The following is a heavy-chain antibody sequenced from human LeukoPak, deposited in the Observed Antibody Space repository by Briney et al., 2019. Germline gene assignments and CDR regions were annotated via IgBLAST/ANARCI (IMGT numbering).Heavy chain of an antibody. CDR1: GFTFSRHG. J-gene: IGHJ4*02. CDR3: ARFTGGDSSGYYED. D-gene: IGHD3-22*01. CDR2: IAYDGRIA. V-gene: IGHV3-33*01. Sequence: GRSLRLSCAASGFTFSRHGMHWVRLAPGKGLEWVAFIAYDGRIANYADSVKGRFTISRDNPKNTVYLQMNSLRAEDTAVYCCARFTGGDSSGYYEDWGQGTLVTVSS.